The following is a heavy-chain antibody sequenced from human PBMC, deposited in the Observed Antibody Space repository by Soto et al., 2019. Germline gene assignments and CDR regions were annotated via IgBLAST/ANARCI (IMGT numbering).Heavy chain of an antibody. Sequence: SVKVSFKASGFTFTSSAVQWVRQARGQRLEWIGWIVVGSGNTNYAQKFQERVTITRDMSTSTAYMELSSLRSEDTAVYYCAADPPYSSSWYPNYYYGMDVWGQGTTVTVSS. CDR2: IVVGSGNT. D-gene: IGHD6-13*01. V-gene: IGHV1-58*01. CDR1: GFTFTSSA. CDR3: AADPPYSSSWYPNYYYGMDV. J-gene: IGHJ6*02.